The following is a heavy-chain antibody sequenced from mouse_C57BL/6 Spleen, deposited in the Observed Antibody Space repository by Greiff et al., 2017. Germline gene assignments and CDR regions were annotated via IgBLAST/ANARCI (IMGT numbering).Heavy chain of an antibody. CDR1: GYTFTSYW. V-gene: IGHV1-52*01. D-gene: IGHD2-4*01. Sequence: QVQLQQPGAELVRPGSSVKLSCKASGYTFTSYWMHWVKQRPIQGLEWIGNIDPSDSETHYNQQFKDKATLTVDKASSTAYMQLSSLTSEDSAVYYGARDEGSRRGDYYAMDYWGQGTSVTVSS. J-gene: IGHJ4*01. CDR3: ARDEGSRRGDYYAMDY. CDR2: IDPSDSET.